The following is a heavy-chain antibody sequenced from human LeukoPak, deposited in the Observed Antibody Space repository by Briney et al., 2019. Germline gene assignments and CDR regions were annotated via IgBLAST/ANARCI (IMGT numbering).Heavy chain of an antibody. CDR1: GGSISSSSYY. CDR3: ARNSGSYYWNFDY. J-gene: IGHJ4*02. CDR2: IYYSGST. D-gene: IGHD1-26*01. V-gene: IGHV4-39*01. Sequence: PSETLSLTCTVSGGSISSSSYYWGWIRQPPGKGLEWIGSIYYSGSTYYNPSLKSRVTISVDTSKNQFSLKLSSVTAADTAEYYCARNSGSYYWNFDYWGQGTLVTASS.